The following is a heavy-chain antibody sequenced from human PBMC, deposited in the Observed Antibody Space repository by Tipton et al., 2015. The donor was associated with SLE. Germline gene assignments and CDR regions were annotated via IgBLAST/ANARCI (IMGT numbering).Heavy chain of an antibody. J-gene: IGHJ3*02. Sequence: SLRLSCAASGFTFSSYSMNWVRQAPGKGLEWVANINQDGSEKYYVDSVKGRFTISRDNAKNSLYLQMNSLRAEDTAVYYCARENYYGSGSWGYDAFDIWGQGTVVTVSS. CDR3: ARENYYGSGSWGYDAFDI. V-gene: IGHV3-7*01. CDR1: GFTFSSYS. CDR2: INQDGSEK. D-gene: IGHD3-10*01.